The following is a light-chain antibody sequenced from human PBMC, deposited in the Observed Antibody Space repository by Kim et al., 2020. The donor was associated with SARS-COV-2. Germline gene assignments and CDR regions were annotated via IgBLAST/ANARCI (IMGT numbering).Light chain of an antibody. V-gene: IGKV3-20*01. Sequence: SPGERATLSCRASQSVSSSYLAWYQQKPGQAPRLLIYGASSRATGIPDRFSGSGSGTDFTLTITRLEPEDFAVYYRQQYSSSPATFGQGTKVDIK. CDR1: QSVSSSY. CDR3: QQYSSSPAT. J-gene: IGKJ1*01. CDR2: GAS.